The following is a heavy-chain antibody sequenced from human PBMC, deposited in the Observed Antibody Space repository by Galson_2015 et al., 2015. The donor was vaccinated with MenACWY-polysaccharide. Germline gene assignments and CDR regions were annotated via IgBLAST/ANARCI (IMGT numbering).Heavy chain of an antibody. CDR3: AKMGGGYRTYWYFDL. Sequence: SLRLSCAASGFTFSSYWMHWVRQAPGKGLVWVSRSNSDGSSTSYADSVKGRFTISRDNAKNTSYLQMNSLRAEDTAVYYCAKMGGGYRTYWYFDLWGRGTLVTVSS. J-gene: IGHJ2*01. D-gene: IGHD5-12*01. CDR1: GFTFSSYW. CDR2: SNSDGSST. V-gene: IGHV3-74*01.